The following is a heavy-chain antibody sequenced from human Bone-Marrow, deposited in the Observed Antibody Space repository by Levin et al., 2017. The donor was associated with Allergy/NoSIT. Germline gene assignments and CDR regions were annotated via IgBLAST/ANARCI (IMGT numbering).Heavy chain of an antibody. CDR3: AKDRTLGARKLDY. V-gene: IGHV3-23*01. D-gene: IGHD1-26*01. CDR1: GFTFSTYA. J-gene: IGHJ4*02. Sequence: PGGSLRLSCAASGFTFSTYAMSWVRQAPGKGLEWVSAISDSGGSTYYADSVKGRFTISRDNSKNMLFLQMNSLGAEDTALYYCAKDRTLGARKLDYWGQGTLVTVSS. CDR2: ISDSGGST.